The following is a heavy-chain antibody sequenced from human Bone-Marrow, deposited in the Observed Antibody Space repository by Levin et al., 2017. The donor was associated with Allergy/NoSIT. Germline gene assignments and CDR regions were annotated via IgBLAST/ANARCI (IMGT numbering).Heavy chain of an antibody. Sequence: SETLSLTCAVSGGSISSGGYSWSWIRQPPGKGLEWIGYIYHSGSTYYNPSLKSRVTISVDRSKNQFSLKLSSVTAADTAVYYCARGDCSSTSCYTDYYGMDVWGQGTTVTVSS. D-gene: IGHD2-2*02. CDR2: IYHSGST. CDR1: GGSISSGGYS. V-gene: IGHV4-30-2*01. J-gene: IGHJ6*02. CDR3: ARGDCSSTSCYTDYYGMDV.